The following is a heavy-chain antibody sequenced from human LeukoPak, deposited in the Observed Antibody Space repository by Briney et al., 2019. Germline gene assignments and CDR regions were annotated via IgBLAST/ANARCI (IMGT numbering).Heavy chain of an antibody. CDR3: AKGFGEVLDAFDI. V-gene: IGHV3-9*01. CDR2: ISWNSGSI. Sequence: GGSLRLSCAASGFTFDDYAMHWVRQAPGKGLEWVSGISWNSGSIGYADSVKGRFTISRDNAKNSLYLQMDSLRAEDTALYYCAKGFGEVLDAFDIWGQGTMVTVSS. J-gene: IGHJ3*02. D-gene: IGHD3-10*01. CDR1: GFTFDDYA.